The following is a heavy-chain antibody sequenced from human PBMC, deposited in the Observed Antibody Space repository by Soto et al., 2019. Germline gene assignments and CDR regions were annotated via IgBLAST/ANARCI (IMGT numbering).Heavy chain of an antibody. D-gene: IGHD3-16*02. Sequence: QVQLHESGPGLVKPSETLSLTCTVSGVSISSYYWSWIRQPPGKGLEWIGYIYYSGRANDNPSLKSRITIPVDTSKTQFYLKLSSVTAADTAVYYCARRVDYVWGSYRYSPYFDSCGQGTLVTVSS. V-gene: IGHV4-59*08. CDR1: GVSISSYY. CDR3: ARRVDYVWGSYRYSPYFDS. J-gene: IGHJ4*02. CDR2: IYYSGRA.